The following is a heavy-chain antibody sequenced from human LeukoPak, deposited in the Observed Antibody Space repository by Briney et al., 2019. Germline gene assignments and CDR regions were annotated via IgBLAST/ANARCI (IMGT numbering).Heavy chain of an antibody. CDR2: IYTSGST. V-gene: IGHV4-61*02. Sequence: SQTLSLTCTVSGGSISSGSYYWSWIRQPAGKGLEWIGRIYTSGSTNYNPSLKSRVTISVDTSKNQFSLKLSSVTAADTAVYYCARLDCSSTSCYSGYWGQGTLVTVSS. D-gene: IGHD2-2*02. J-gene: IGHJ4*02. CDR1: GGSISSGSYY. CDR3: ARLDCSSTSCYSGY.